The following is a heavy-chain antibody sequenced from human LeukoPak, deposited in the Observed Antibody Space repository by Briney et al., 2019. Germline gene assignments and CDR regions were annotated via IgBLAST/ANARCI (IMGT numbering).Heavy chain of an antibody. CDR1: GFTFSTYS. J-gene: IGHJ3*02. CDR3: ARAYRDAFDI. V-gene: IGHV3-21*01. CDR2: ISRSSSYI. Sequence: PGGSLRLSCAASGFTFSTYSMNWVRQAPGKGLEWVSSISRSSSYIYYADSVKGRFTLSRDNAKNSLYLQMNSLRAEDTAVYYCARAYRDAFDIWGQETMVTVSS.